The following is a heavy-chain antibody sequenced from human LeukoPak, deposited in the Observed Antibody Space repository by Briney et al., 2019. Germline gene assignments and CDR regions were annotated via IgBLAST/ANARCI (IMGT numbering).Heavy chain of an antibody. J-gene: IGHJ6*03. CDR2: IYTSGST. Sequence: SETLSLTCTVSGGSISSGSYYWSWIRQPAGKGLEWIGRIYTSGSTNYNPSLKSRVTISVDTSKNQFSLKLSSVTAADTAVYYRARAAYYYGSGSGVGYYYYYMDVWGKGTTVTVSS. V-gene: IGHV4-61*02. CDR3: ARAAYYYGSGSGVGYYYYYMDV. D-gene: IGHD3-10*01. CDR1: GGSISSGSYY.